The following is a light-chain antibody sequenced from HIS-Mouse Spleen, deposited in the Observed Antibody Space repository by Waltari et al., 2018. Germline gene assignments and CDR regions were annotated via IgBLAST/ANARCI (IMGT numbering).Light chain of an antibody. CDR3: SSYTSSSTWV. Sequence: QSALTQPASVSGSPGQSITISCTGTSSDVGGYNYVSWYQQHPGKAPKRMMYEVSNRPAGVSKRVSCSKSGNTASLTISGLQAEDEADYYCSSYTSSSTWVFGGGTKLTVL. CDR2: EVS. J-gene: IGLJ3*02. V-gene: IGLV2-14*01. CDR1: SSDVGGYNY.